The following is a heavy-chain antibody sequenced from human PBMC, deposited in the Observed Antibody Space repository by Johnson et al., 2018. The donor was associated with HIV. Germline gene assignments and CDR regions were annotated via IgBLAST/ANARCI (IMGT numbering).Heavy chain of an antibody. CDR1: GFTFDDYG. Sequence: VQLVESGGGVVRPGGSLRLSCAASGFTFDDYGMSWVRQGPGKGLEWVSGINWNGGSTGYADSLKGRFTISRDNAKNSLFLQMNSLRAEDTALYYCAKDLINSGIDPQAFDIWGQGTMVTVSS. CDR3: AKDLINSGIDPQAFDI. CDR2: INWNGGST. J-gene: IGHJ3*02. D-gene: IGHD1-26*01. V-gene: IGHV3-20*04.